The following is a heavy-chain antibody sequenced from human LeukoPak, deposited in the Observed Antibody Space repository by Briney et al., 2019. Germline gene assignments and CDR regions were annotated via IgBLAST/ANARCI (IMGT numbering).Heavy chain of an antibody. Sequence: EASVKVSCKASGYTFTSYGISCVRQAPGQGLEWMGWISAYNGNTNYAQKLQGRVTMTTDTSTSTAYMELRSLRSDDTAVYYCARDGLLPYSSSWYHWGQGTLVTVSS. CDR3: ARDGLLPYSSSWYH. V-gene: IGHV1-18*01. J-gene: IGHJ4*02. D-gene: IGHD6-13*01. CDR2: ISAYNGNT. CDR1: GYTFTSYG.